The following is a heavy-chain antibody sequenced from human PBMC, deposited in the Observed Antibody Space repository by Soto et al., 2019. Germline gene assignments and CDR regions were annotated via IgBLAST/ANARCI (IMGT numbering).Heavy chain of an antibody. Sequence: SETLSLTCAVYGGSFSGYYWIWIRQPPGKGLEWIGEINHSGSTNYNPSLKSRVTISVDTSKNQFSLKLSSVTAADTAVYYCARAIFYDSSPYWGQGTLVTVSS. CDR2: INHSGST. CDR1: GGSFSGYY. D-gene: IGHD3-22*01. CDR3: ARAIFYDSSPY. J-gene: IGHJ4*02. V-gene: IGHV4-34*01.